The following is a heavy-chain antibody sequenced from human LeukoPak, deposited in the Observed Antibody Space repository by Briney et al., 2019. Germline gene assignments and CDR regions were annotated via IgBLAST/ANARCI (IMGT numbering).Heavy chain of an antibody. CDR1: GGSFSGYY. V-gene: IGHV4-34*01. CDR2: INHSGST. CDR3: ARSHGSGVRY. D-gene: IGHD3-3*01. J-gene: IGHJ4*02. Sequence: SETLSLTCAVYGGSFSGYYWSWIRQPPGKGLEWIGEINHSGSTNYNPSLKSRVTISVDTSKNQFSLKLSSVTAADTAVYYCARSHGSGVRYWGQGTLVTVSS.